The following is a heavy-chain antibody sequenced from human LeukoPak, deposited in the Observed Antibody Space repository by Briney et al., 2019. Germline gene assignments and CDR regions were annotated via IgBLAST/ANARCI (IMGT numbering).Heavy chain of an antibody. CDR3: ARDRLGAYYYYGMDV. V-gene: IGHV3-21*01. CDR2: ISSSSSYI. D-gene: IGHD3-16*01. J-gene: IGHJ6*02. Sequence: GGSLRLSCAASGFTFSRYSMNWVRQAPGKGLEWVSSISSSSSYIYYADSVKGRFTISRDNAKNSLYLQMNSLRAEDTAVYFCARDRLGAYYYYGMDVWGQGTTVTVSS. CDR1: GFTFSRYS.